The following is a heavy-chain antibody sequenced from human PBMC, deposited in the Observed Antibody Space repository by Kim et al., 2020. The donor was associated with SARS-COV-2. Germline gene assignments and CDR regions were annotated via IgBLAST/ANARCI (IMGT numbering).Heavy chain of an antibody. CDR1: GGSFSGYY. CDR2: INHSGST. D-gene: IGHD2-15*01. V-gene: IGHV4-34*01. J-gene: IGHJ4*02. CDR3: ARDLLPPSSGGSCYQARGFDY. Sequence: SETLSLTCAVYGGSFSGYYWSWIRQPPGKGLEWIGEINHSGSTNYNPSLKSRVTISVDTSKNQFSLKLSSVTAADTAVYYCARDLLPPSSGGSCYQARGFDYWGQGTLVTVSS.